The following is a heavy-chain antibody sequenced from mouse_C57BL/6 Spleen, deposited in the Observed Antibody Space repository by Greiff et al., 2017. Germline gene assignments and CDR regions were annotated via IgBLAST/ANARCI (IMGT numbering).Heavy chain of an antibody. Sequence: VQLQQSGPELVKPGASVKIPCKASGYTFTDYNMDWVKQSHGKSLEWIGDINPNNGGTIYNQKFKGKATLTVDKSSSTAYMELRSLTSEDTAVYYCARKYYSNPYFDYWGQGTTLTVSS. V-gene: IGHV1-18*01. J-gene: IGHJ2*01. CDR3: ARKYYSNPYFDY. CDR2: INPNNGGT. D-gene: IGHD2-5*01. CDR1: GYTFTDYN.